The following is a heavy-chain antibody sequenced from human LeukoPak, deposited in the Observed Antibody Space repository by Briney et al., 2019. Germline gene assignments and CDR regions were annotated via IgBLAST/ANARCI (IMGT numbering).Heavy chain of an antibody. CDR2: IYYSGST. V-gene: IGHV4-34*09. CDR1: GGSFSGYY. CDR3: ARELLRFGMDV. J-gene: IGHJ6*02. Sequence: SETLSLTCAVYGGSFSGYYWSWIRQPPGKGLEWIGYIYYSGSTYYNPSLKSRVTISVDTSKNQFSLKLSSVTAADTAVYYCARELLRFGMDVWGQGTTVTVSS. D-gene: IGHD5-12*01.